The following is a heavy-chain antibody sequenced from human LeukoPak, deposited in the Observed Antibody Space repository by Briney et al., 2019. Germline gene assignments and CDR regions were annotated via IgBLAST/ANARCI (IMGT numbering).Heavy chain of an antibody. CDR2: ISSSSSYI. Sequence: SGGSLRLSCAASGFTLSRYSMNWVRQAPGKGLEWVSSISSSSSYIYYADSVKGRFTISRDNAKNSLYLQMNSLRAEDTAVYYCARGLSGSYYPNDAFDIWGQGTMVTVSS. V-gene: IGHV3-21*01. J-gene: IGHJ3*02. CDR1: GFTLSRYS. D-gene: IGHD1-26*01. CDR3: ARGLSGSYYPNDAFDI.